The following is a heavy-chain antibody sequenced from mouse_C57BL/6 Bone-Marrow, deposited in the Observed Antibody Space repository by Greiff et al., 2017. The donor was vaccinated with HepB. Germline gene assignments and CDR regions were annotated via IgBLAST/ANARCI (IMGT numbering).Heavy chain of an antibody. D-gene: IGHD4-1*01. Sequence: QVQLQQSGAELARPGASVKMSCKASGYTFTSYTMHWVKQRPGQGLEWIGYINPSSGYTKYNQKFEDKATLTADKSSSTAYMQLSSLTSEDSAVYYCARRGGTGYAMDYWGQGTSVTVSS. CDR3: ARRGGTGYAMDY. V-gene: IGHV1-4*01. CDR2: INPSSGYT. J-gene: IGHJ4*01. CDR1: GYTFTSYT.